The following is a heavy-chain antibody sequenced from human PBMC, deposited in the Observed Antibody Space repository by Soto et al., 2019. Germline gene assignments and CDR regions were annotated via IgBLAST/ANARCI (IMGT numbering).Heavy chain of an antibody. CDR2: IYSGGST. Sequence: GGSLRLSCAASGLTVSSNYMSWVRQAPGKGLEWVSVIYSGGSTYYADSVKGRFTISRDNSKNTLYLQMNSPRAEDTAVYYCARDGSSSYAEYFQHWGQGTLVTVSS. V-gene: IGHV3-53*01. CDR1: GLTVSSNY. J-gene: IGHJ1*01. D-gene: IGHD6-13*01. CDR3: ARDGSSSYAEYFQH.